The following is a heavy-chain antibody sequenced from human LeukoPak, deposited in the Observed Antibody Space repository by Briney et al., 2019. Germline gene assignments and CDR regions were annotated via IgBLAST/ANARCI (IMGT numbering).Heavy chain of an antibody. J-gene: IGHJ6*02. Sequence: GGSLRLSCAASGFTFSGYGMHWVRQAPGKGLEWVAVIWYDGSNDDYADSVKGRFTISRDNSKNTLYLQMNSLRAEDTAVYYCARDQTNYYYGMDVWGQGTTVTVSS. D-gene: IGHD1-14*01. V-gene: IGHV3-33*01. CDR3: ARDQTNYYYGMDV. CDR1: GFTFSGYG. CDR2: IWYDGSND.